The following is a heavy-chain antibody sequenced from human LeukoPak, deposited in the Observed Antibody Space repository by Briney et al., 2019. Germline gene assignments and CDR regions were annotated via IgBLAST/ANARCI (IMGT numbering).Heavy chain of an antibody. CDR3: AKDRGWELLFFDY. Sequence: GGSLRLSCAASGFTFTTYWMSWVRQAPGKGLEWVANINQDGTEKYYVDSVKGRFTISRDNSKNTLYLQMNSLRAEDTAVYYCAKDRGWELLFFDYWGQGTLVTVSS. V-gene: IGHV3-7*01. J-gene: IGHJ4*02. CDR2: INQDGTEK. CDR1: GFTFTTYW. D-gene: IGHD1-26*01.